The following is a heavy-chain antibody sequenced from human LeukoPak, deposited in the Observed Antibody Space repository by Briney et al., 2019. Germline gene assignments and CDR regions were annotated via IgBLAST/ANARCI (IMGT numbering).Heavy chain of an antibody. D-gene: IGHD3-3*01. CDR1: GGSFSGYF. V-gene: IGHV4-34*01. Sequence: SETLSLTCAVYGGSFSGYFWSWIRQPPGKGLEWIGEINHSGSTNYNPSLKSRVTISVDTSKNQFSLKLSSVTAADTAVYYCARVKNVLRLNAFDIWGQGTMVTVSS. J-gene: IGHJ3*02. CDR3: ARVKNVLRLNAFDI. CDR2: INHSGST.